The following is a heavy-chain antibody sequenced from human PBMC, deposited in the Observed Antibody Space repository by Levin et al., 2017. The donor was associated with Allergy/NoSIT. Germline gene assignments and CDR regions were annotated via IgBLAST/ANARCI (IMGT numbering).Heavy chain of an antibody. J-gene: IGHJ4*02. CDR2: IYLSGST. V-gene: IGHV4-30-2*01. CDR1: GGSISSGGYS. CDR3: ARVAGYSYVYYFDY. D-gene: IGHD5-18*01. Sequence: SETLSLTCAVSGGSISSGGYSWSWIRQPPGKGLEWIGNIYLSGSTNDNPSLKSRVTMSVDRSKNQFSLKLSYVTAADTAVYYCARVAGYSYVYYFDYWGPGTLVTVSS.